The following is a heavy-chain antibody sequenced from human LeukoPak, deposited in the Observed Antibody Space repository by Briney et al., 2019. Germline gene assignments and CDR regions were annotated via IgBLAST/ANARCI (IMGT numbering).Heavy chain of an antibody. CDR3: ARSQWEPLGYYYYGMDV. CDR2: ISYDGSNK. J-gene: IGHJ6*02. D-gene: IGHD1-26*01. CDR1: GFTFSSYA. V-gene: IGHV3-30-3*01. Sequence: GSLRLSCAASGFTFSSYAMHWVRQAPGKGLEWVAVISYDGSNKYYADSVKGRFTISRDNSKNTLYLQMNSLRAEDTAVYYCARSQWEPLGYYYYGMDVWGQGTTVTVSS.